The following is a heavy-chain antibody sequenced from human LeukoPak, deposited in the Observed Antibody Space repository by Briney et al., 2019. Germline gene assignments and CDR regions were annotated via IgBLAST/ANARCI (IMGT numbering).Heavy chain of an antibody. J-gene: IGHJ6*02. D-gene: IGHD6-13*01. Sequence: SETLSLTCTVSGYSISSGYYWGWIRPPPGKGLEWIGSIYHSGSTYYNPSLKSRVTISVDTSKNQFSLKLSSVTAADTAVYYCARDRPSSYYGMDVWGQGTTVTVSS. CDR3: ARDRPSSYYGMDV. CDR1: GYSISSGYY. V-gene: IGHV4-38-2*02. CDR2: IYHSGST.